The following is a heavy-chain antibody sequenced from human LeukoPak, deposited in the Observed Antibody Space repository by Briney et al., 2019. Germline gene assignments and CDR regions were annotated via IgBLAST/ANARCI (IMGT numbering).Heavy chain of an antibody. V-gene: IGHV3-30*03. Sequence: PGGSLRLSCAASGFTFSSYGMHWVRQAPGKGLEWVAVISYDGSNKYYADSVKGRFTISRDNAKNSLFLQMNSLRVEDTAVYYCARVHDLYCSTSSCFSVWGQGTLVTVSP. J-gene: IGHJ4*02. D-gene: IGHD2-2*01. CDR2: ISYDGSNK. CDR1: GFTFSSYG. CDR3: ARVHDLYCSTSSCFSV.